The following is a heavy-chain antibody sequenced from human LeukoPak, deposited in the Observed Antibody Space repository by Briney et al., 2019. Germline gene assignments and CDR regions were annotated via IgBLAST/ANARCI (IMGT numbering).Heavy chain of an antibody. Sequence: GASVTVSYKASGYTFTGYYMHWVRQAPGQGLEWMGWINPNSGGTNYAQKFQGRVTMTRDTSISTAYMELSRLRSDDTAVYYCARNAGAIFGVVTPDYYYYYMDVWGKGTTVTVSS. J-gene: IGHJ6*03. V-gene: IGHV1-2*02. CDR1: GYTFTGYY. D-gene: IGHD3-3*01. CDR3: ARNAGAIFGVVTPDYYYYYMDV. CDR2: INPNSGGT.